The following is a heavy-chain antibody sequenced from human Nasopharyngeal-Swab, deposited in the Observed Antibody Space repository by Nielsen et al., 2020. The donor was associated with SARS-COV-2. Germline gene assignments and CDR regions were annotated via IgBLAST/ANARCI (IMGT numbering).Heavy chain of an antibody. Sequence: ETLSLTCAASGFTFSSYAMSWVRQAPGKGLEWVSAISGSGGSTYYADSVKGRFTISRDNSKNTLYLQMNSLRAEDTAVYYCAKAEGSYYYYYGMDVWGQGTTVTVSS. J-gene: IGHJ6*02. D-gene: IGHD6-13*01. CDR3: AKAEGSYYYYYGMDV. CDR1: GFTFSSYA. CDR2: ISGSGGST. V-gene: IGHV3-23*01.